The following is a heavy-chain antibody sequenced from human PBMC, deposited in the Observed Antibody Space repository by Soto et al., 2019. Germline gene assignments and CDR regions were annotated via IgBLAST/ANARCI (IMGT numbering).Heavy chain of an antibody. CDR3: ATEGHGTGWFDP. J-gene: IGHJ5*02. D-gene: IGHD2-8*02. CDR1: GFTFSSYA. CDR2: ISGSGGST. Sequence: GGSLRLSCAASGFTFSSYAMSWVRQAPGKGLEWVSAISGSGGSTYYADSAKGRFTISRDNSKNTLYLQMNSLRAEDTAVYYCATEGHGTGWFDPWGQGTLVTVSS. V-gene: IGHV3-23*01.